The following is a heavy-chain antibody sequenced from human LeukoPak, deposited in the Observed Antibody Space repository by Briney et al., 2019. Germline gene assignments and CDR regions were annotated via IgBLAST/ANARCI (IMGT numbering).Heavy chain of an antibody. V-gene: IGHV1-69*13. Sequence: ASVKVSCKASGYTFTSYGISWVRQAPGQGLEWMGGIIPIFGTANYAQKFQGRVTITADESTSTAYMELSSLRSEDTAVYYCARDRGDSGSYYVFDYWGQGTLVTVSS. D-gene: IGHD1-26*01. CDR3: ARDRGDSGSYYVFDY. CDR2: IIPIFGTA. CDR1: GYTFTSYG. J-gene: IGHJ4*02.